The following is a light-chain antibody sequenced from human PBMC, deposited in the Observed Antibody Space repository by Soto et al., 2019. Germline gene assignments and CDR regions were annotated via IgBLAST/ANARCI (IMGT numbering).Light chain of an antibody. CDR1: HNISSW. J-gene: IGKJ1*01. V-gene: IGKV1-5*01. CDR3: QQYNTYSLT. Sequence: IQLTQSPATVSASVGDLFTITCRARHNISSWLAWYQQKPGTAPKLLIYDASTLESGVPSRFSGSGSGTEFTLTISSLQPDDFATYYCQQYNTYSLTFGQGTKVDI. CDR2: DAS.